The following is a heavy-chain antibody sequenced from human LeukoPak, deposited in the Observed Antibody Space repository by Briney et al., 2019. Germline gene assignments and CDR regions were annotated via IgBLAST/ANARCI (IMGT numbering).Heavy chain of an antibody. D-gene: IGHD4-11*01. CDR2: INHSGST. J-gene: IGHJ6*02. CDR1: GGSFSGYY. V-gene: IGHV4-34*01. CDR3: ARHSRVTSWVMDV. Sequence: SETLSLTCAVYGGSFSGYYWGWIRQPPGKGLEWIGEINHSGSTNYNPSLKSRVTISVDTSKNQFSLKLSSVTAADTAVYYCARHSRVTSWVMDVWGQGTTVTVSS.